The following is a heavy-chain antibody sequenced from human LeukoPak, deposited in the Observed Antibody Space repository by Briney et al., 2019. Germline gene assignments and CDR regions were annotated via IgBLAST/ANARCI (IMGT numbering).Heavy chain of an antibody. CDR2: IIPIFGTA. D-gene: IGHD6-13*01. V-gene: IGHV1-69*13. CDR1: GGTFSSYA. Sequence: SVKVSCKASGGTFSSYAISWVRQAPGQGLEWMGGIIPIFGTANYAQKSQGRVTITADESTSTAYMELSSLRSEDTAVYYCARGQDGYSSYYFDYWGQGTLVTVSS. CDR3: ARGQDGYSSYYFDY. J-gene: IGHJ4*02.